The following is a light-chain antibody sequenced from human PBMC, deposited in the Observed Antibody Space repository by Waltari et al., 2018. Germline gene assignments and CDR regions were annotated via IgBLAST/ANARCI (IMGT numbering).Light chain of an antibody. J-gene: IGLJ1*01. V-gene: IGLV2-23*02. Sequence: QSGLTQPSPVPGSPGQSITISCTAANINVDIFNLVSWYQHHPVRNTKLLNYEISQRPSGISNRFSGSKSGNTASLTISGRQPEDEADYFCCSFAGYGIYVFGSGTQVSVL. CDR2: EIS. CDR1: NINVDIFNL. CDR3: CSFAGYGIYV.